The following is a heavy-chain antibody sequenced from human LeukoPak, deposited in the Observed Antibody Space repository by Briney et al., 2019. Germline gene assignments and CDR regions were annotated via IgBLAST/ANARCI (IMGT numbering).Heavy chain of an antibody. CDR3: ARDPAGYVWGSYRDNN. D-gene: IGHD3-16*02. CDR2: IKLDGSEK. Sequence: PGGSLRLSCAASGFTFSSYWMSWVRQAPGKGLEWVANIKLDGSEKYYVDSVKGRFTISRDNAKNSLYLQMNSLRAEDTAVYYCARDPAGYVWGSYRDNNWGQGTLVTVSS. V-gene: IGHV3-7*01. J-gene: IGHJ4*02. CDR1: GFTFSSYW.